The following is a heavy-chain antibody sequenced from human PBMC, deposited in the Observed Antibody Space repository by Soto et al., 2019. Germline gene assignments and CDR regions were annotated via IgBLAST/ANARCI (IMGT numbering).Heavy chain of an antibody. CDR3: ADNYYDITGYPYFDC. J-gene: IGHJ4*02. D-gene: IGHD3-22*01. CDR1: PESSTSYD. V-gene: IGHV1-8*01. Sequence: GLAEHSSKTTPESSTSYDTNLVRRATGQGLEWMGWMNPDSGHTGYAQKFQGRVTMTRDTSINTAFMELSSLRSEDTAVYYCADNYYDITGYPYFDCWGQGTMVTGSS. CDR2: MNPDSGHT.